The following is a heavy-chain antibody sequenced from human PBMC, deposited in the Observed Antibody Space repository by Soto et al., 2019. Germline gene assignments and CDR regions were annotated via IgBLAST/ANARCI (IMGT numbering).Heavy chain of an antibody. CDR2: IYYSGDT. CDR1: GGSISSDSYY. D-gene: IGHD3-10*01. J-gene: IGHJ3*02. Sequence: QLQLQESGPGLVKPSETLSLTCTVSGGSISSDSYYWGWIRQPPGKGLEWIGSIYYSGDTYYTPSLKSRVTISVHTSKNQFSLNLRSVTAADTAVYYCARPSGTWRHDAFDIWGQGTMVTVSS. CDR3: ARPSGTWRHDAFDI. V-gene: IGHV4-39*01.